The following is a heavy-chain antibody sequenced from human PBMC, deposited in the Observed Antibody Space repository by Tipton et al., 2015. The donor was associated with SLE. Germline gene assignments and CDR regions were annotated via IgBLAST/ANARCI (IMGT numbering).Heavy chain of an antibody. CDR3: ARGSRIVATIPYYFDY. CDR2: INHSGST. CDR1: GGSISSSNW. Sequence: TLSLTCAVSGGSISSSNWWSWVRQPPGKGLEWIGEINHSGSTNYNPSLKSRVTISVDTSKNQFSLKLSSVTAADTAVYHCARGSRIVATIPYYFDYWGQGTLVTVSS. J-gene: IGHJ4*02. D-gene: IGHD5-12*01. V-gene: IGHV4-4*02.